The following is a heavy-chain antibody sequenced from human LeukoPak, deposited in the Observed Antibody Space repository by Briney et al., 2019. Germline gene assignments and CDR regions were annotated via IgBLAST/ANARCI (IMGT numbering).Heavy chain of an antibody. V-gene: IGHV1-46*01. Sequence: ASVKISCKASGYTLSSYYFHWVRQAPGQGLEWMGIINARDGDKNYAQKFQGRVTMTRNTSISTAYMELSSLRSEDTAVYYCARGGLAAAGSYWGQGTLVTVSS. CDR1: GYTLSSYY. CDR3: ARGGLAAAGSY. J-gene: IGHJ4*02. CDR2: INARDGDK. D-gene: IGHD6-13*01.